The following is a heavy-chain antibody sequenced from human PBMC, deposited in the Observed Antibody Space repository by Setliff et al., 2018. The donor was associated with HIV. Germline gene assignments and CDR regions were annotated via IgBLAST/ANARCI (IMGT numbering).Heavy chain of an antibody. CDR1: GGSISSSSYH. CDR2: IYYSGST. Sequence: LTCSVSGGSISSSSYHWGWIRQPPGKGLEWIGSIYYSGSTYYSPSLKSRVTISVETSKNQFSLKLSSVTAADTAVYYCARDWTWDYGGYYYYGMDVWGQGTTVTVSS. D-gene: IGHD4-17*01. CDR3: ARDWTWDYGGYYYYGMDV. J-gene: IGHJ6*02. V-gene: IGHV4-39*07.